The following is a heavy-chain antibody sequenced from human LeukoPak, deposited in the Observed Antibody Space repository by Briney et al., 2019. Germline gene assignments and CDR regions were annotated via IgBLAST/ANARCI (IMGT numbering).Heavy chain of an antibody. CDR1: GGSISSGSYY. CDR3: ARDSSHYDFWSGYCWGNWFDP. J-gene: IGHJ5*02. CDR2: IYTSGST. D-gene: IGHD3-3*01. V-gene: IGHV4-61*02. Sequence: SETLSLTCTVSGGSISSGSYYWSWIRQPAGKGLEWIGRIYTSGSTNYNPSLKSRVTISVDTSKNQFSLKLSSVTAADTAVYYCARDSSHYDFWSGYCWGNWFDPWGQGTLVTVSS.